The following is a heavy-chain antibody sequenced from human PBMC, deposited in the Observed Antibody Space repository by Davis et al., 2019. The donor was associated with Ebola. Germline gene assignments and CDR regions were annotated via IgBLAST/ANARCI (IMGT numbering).Heavy chain of an antibody. D-gene: IGHD6-19*01. CDR1: GYTLIELS. V-gene: IGHV1-24*01. CDR2: FDPEDGET. CDR3: ATAIAVAGLN. J-gene: IGHJ4*02. Sequence: ASVNDSCMVSGYTLIELSMHRVRQAPGKGLEWMGGFDPEDGETIYAQKFQGRVTMTEDTSTDTAYMELSSLRSEDTAVYYCATAIAVAGLNWGQGTLVTVSS.